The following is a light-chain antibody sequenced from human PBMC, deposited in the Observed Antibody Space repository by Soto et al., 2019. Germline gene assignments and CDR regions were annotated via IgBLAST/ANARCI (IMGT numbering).Light chain of an antibody. CDR3: QQYNNRPPALT. CDR1: QSVSSN. Sequence: EIVMTQSPSTLSVSPGERATLSCRASQSVSSNLAWYQQKPGQAPRLLIYGASTRATGIAARFSASGSGTEFPLTSSSLQSEDFAAYYCQQYNNRPPALTFGGGTKVEIK. CDR2: GAS. J-gene: IGKJ4*01. V-gene: IGKV3-15*01.